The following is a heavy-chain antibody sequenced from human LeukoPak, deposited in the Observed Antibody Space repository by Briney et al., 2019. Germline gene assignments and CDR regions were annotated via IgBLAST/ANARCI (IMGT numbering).Heavy chain of an antibody. Sequence: GGSLRLSWAASGFTFSSYAMSWFRQAQGKGLKWFSAISGSGGSTYYADSVKGWFTISRDNSKNTLYLQMNSLRAEDTAVYYCAKDRGGSYSALSDYWGQGTLVTVSS. V-gene: IGHV3-23*01. CDR1: GFTFSSYA. CDR3: AKDRGGSYSALSDY. D-gene: IGHD1-26*01. CDR2: ISGSGGST. J-gene: IGHJ4*02.